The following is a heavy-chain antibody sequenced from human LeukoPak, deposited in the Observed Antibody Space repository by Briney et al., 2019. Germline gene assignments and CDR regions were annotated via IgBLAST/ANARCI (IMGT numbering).Heavy chain of an antibody. J-gene: IGHJ3*02. CDR3: ARDSSGYAFDI. D-gene: IGHD3-22*01. CDR2: IWYDGSNK. V-gene: IGHV3-33*01. Sequence: PGGSLRLSCAASGFAFSSYGMHWVRQAPGKGLEWVAVIWYDGSNKYYADSVKGRFTISRDNSKNTLYLQMNSLRAEDTAVYYCARDSSGYAFDIWGQGTMVTVPS. CDR1: GFAFSSYG.